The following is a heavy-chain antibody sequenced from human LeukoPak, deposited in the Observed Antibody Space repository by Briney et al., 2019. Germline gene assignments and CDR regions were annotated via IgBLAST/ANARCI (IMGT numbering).Heavy chain of an antibody. CDR2: NSGSGGST. CDR1: GFTFSSYG. CDR3: AKAHSRFDYYIDV. Sequence: GGSLRLSCAPSGFTFSSYGMSWVRQAPGMGLEWVSANSGSGGSTYYADAVKGRFTISRDNSKNTLYLQMNSLRAEDTAVYYCAKAHSRFDYYIDVWGKGTTVTVSS. V-gene: IGHV3-23*01. D-gene: IGHD3-16*01. J-gene: IGHJ6*03.